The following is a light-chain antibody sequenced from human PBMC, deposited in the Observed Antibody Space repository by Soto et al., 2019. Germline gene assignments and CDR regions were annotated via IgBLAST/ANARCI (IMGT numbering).Light chain of an antibody. J-gene: IGKJ4*01. CDR2: GTS. V-gene: IGKV3-15*01. Sequence: IVMTQSPATLSVSPGERATLSCRASQSVGRSSAWYQQKPGQAPRLLIYGTSARATGIPATFSGSGSGTEFTLTISSLQSEDFAVYYCQQYDNWPSVTFGGGTKVDIK. CDR1: QSVGRS. CDR3: QQYDNWPSVT.